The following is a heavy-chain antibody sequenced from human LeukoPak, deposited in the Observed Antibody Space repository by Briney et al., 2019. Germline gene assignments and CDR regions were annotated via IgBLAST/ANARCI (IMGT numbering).Heavy chain of an antibody. V-gene: IGHV3-23*01. CDR1: GFTFNNCA. J-gene: IGHJ4*02. CDR3: TKGSAGGRPYYFDN. CDR2: VDGSGAYT. Sequence: GGSLRLSCAASGFTFNNCALSWVRQAPGKGLDWISGVDGSGAYTYYSDSVKGRFTISRDDSKNTLYLLMDSLRAEDTAVYFCTKGSAGGRPYYFDNWGQGTLVTVSS. D-gene: IGHD2-15*01.